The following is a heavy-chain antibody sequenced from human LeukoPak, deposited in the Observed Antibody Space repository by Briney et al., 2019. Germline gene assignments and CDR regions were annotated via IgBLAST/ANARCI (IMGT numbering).Heavy chain of an antibody. D-gene: IGHD3-10*01. Sequence: GASVKVSCKASGYTFTSYDINWVRQAPGQGLEWMGWIYPKNGDTHYPQNFQGRVTMTSDTSINTAYMELSRLTSDDTAVYYCATGYGSGSYGRFDPWGQGTLVTVSS. CDR1: GYTFTSYD. J-gene: IGHJ5*02. CDR2: IYPKNGDT. V-gene: IGHV1-2*02. CDR3: ATGYGSGSYGRFDP.